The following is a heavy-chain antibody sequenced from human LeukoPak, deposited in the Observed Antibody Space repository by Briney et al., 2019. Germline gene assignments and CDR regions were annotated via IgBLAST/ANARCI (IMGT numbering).Heavy chain of an antibody. D-gene: IGHD2-2*01. V-gene: IGHV3-23*01. Sequence: GGSLRLSCAASGFTFSTYAMTWVRQAPGRGLEWFSAITDSGGATYYSDSVKGRFIISRDNSKNSLYLHMNSLRAEDTAVYYCAKGSSASRPYYFDYWGQGTLVTVSS. J-gene: IGHJ4*02. CDR3: AKGSSASRPYYFDY. CDR2: ITDSGGAT. CDR1: GFTFSTYA.